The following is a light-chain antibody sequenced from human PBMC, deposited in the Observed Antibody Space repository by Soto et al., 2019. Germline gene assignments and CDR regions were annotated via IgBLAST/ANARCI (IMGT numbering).Light chain of an antibody. J-gene: IGLJ2*01. CDR2: YDS. CDR1: NIGSKS. V-gene: IGLV3-21*04. Sequence: YELTQPPSVSVAPGKTARITCGGNNIGSKSVHWYQQKPGQAPVLVIYYDSDRPSWIPERFSGSNSGNTATLTISRVEAGDEADYYCQVWDSSSDHPVVFGGGTKVTVL. CDR3: QVWDSSSDHPVV.